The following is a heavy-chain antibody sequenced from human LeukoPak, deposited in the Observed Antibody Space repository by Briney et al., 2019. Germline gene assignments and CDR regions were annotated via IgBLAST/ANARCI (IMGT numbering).Heavy chain of an antibody. CDR2: ISGSGGST. CDR3: AKDRFKITMVRGAYNDY. CDR1: GFTFSSYA. D-gene: IGHD3-10*01. Sequence: PGRSLRLSCAASGFTFSSYAMSWVRQAPGKGLEWVSAISGSGGSTYYADSVKGRFTISRDNSKNTLYLQMNSLRAEDTAVYYCAKDRFKITMVRGAYNDYWGQGTLVTVSS. V-gene: IGHV3-23*01. J-gene: IGHJ4*02.